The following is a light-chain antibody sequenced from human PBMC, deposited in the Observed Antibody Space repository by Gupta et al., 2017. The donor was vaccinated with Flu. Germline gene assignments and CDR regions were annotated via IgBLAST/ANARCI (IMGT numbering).Light chain of an antibody. CDR2: ITD. CDR1: SGSVSSDHF. Sequence: QTVVTQEPSFSVSPGGTVTLTCGLNSGSVSSDHFPSWYQQTPGQAPRTLSYITDARSSGVPDRFSGSILGNKAALTITGAQADDESDYYCLLYMGGGIWVFGGGTKVTVL. V-gene: IGLV8-61*01. J-gene: IGLJ3*02. CDR3: LLYMGGGIWV.